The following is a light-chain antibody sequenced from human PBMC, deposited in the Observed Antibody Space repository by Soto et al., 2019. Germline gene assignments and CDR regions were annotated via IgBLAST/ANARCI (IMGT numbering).Light chain of an antibody. Sequence: QSALTQPRSVSGSPGQSVTISCTGTRSDVGGYNYVSWYQQHPGKAPKLMIYDVSKWPSGVPDRFSGSKSGNTASLTISGLQAEDEAEYYCCSYAGNSLWVFGGGTKLTVL. J-gene: IGLJ3*02. CDR1: RSDVGGYNY. V-gene: IGLV2-11*01. CDR3: CSYAGNSLWV. CDR2: DVS.